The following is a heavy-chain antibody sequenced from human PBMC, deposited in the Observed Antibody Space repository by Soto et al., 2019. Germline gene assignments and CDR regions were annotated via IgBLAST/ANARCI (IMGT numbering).Heavy chain of an antibody. CDR2: IGGSGGRT. J-gene: IGHJ1*01. CDR1: GFTFSTCA. D-gene: IGHD6-19*01. V-gene: IGHV3-23*01. Sequence: GGSLRLSCAASGFTFSTCAMSWVRQAPGKGLEWVSSIGGSGGRTYQADSVKGRFTISRDDSKNTLYLQMNSLRAEDTAVYYCARDRRSGWYPEYFQHWGQGTLVTVSS. CDR3: ARDRRSGWYPEYFQH.